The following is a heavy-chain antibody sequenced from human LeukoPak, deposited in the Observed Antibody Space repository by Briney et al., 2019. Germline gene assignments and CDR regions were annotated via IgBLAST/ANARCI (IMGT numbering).Heavy chain of an antibody. CDR1: GFTVSSNY. CDR2: IYSGGSA. J-gene: IGHJ4*02. CDR3: ASIRSYYYDSSGYSGDY. V-gene: IGHV3-66*01. D-gene: IGHD3-22*01. Sequence: GGSLRLSCAASGFTVSSNYMSWVRQAPGKGLEWVSVIYSGGSAYYADSVKGRFTISRDNSKNTLYLQMNSLRAEDTAVYYCASIRSYYYDSSGYSGDYWGQGTLVTVSS.